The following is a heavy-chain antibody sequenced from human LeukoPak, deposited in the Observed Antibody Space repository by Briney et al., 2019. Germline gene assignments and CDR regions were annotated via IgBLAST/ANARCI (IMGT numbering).Heavy chain of an antibody. CDR1: GGSFSGYY. CDR3: ARGDKMAALGLLYYYYYMDV. V-gene: IGHV4-34*01. D-gene: IGHD5-24*01. Sequence: PSETLSLTCAVYGGSFSGYYWSWIRQPPGKGLEWIGEINHSGSTNYNPSLKSRVTISVDTSKNQFSLKLSSVTAADTAVYYCARGDKMAALGLLYYYYYMDVWGKGTTVTVSS. CDR2: INHSGST. J-gene: IGHJ6*03.